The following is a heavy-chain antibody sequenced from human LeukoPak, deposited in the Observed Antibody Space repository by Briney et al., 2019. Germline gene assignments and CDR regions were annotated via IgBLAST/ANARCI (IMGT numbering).Heavy chain of an antibody. D-gene: IGHD5-12*01. CDR3: GRSGGYHPLDY. Sequence: ASVKVSCKTSGYTFTSYDINWVRQAPGQGLEWMGWMNANSGNAGFAKKFQGRVTITRDTSINTAYMELSSLRSEDTAVYYCGRSGGYHPLDYWGQGTLVTVSS. J-gene: IGHJ4*02. V-gene: IGHV1-8*01. CDR1: GYTFTSYD. CDR2: MNANSGNA.